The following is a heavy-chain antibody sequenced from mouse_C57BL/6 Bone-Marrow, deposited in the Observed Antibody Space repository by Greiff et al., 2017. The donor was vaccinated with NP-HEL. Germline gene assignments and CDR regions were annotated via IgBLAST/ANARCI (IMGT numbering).Heavy chain of an antibody. D-gene: IGHD1-1*01. V-gene: IGHV5-17*01. CDR2: ISSGGSTI. J-gene: IGHJ2*01. Sequence: EVQLMESGGGLVKPGGSLKLSCAASGFTFSDYGMHWVRQAPEKGLEWVAYISSGGSTIYYADTVKGRFTITRDNTKNTLFLQMTSLGSEDTAMYYCATYYYWGQGTTLTVTA. CDR3: ATYYY. CDR1: GFTFSDYG.